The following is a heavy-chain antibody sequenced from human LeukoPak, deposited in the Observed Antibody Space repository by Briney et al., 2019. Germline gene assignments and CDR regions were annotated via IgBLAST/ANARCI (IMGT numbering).Heavy chain of an antibody. D-gene: IGHD5-18*01. J-gene: IGHJ6*02. CDR2: IKQDGSEK. CDR3: ARWIQLWLQRHYSNYYYGMDV. Sequence: PGGSLRLSCAASGFTFSSYWMSWVRQAPGKGLEWVANIKQDGSEKYYVDSVKGRFTISRDNAKNSLYLQMNSLRAEDTAVYYCARWIQLWLQRHYSNYYYGMDVWGQGTTVTVSS. CDR1: GFTFSSYW. V-gene: IGHV3-7*01.